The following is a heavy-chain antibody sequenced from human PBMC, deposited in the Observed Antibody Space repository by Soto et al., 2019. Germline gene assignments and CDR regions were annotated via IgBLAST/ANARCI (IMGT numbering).Heavy chain of an antibody. D-gene: IGHD5-12*01. CDR3: ARSGYSGYKMDAYYYYYYGMDV. V-gene: IGHV1-69*06. CDR1: GGTFSSYA. J-gene: IGHJ6*02. Sequence: SVKVSCKXSGGTFSSYAISWVRQAPGQGLEWMGGIIPIFGTANYAQKFQGRVTITADKSTSTAYMELSSLRSEDTAVYYCARSGYSGYKMDAYYYYYYGMDVWGQGTTVTVSS. CDR2: IIPIFGTA.